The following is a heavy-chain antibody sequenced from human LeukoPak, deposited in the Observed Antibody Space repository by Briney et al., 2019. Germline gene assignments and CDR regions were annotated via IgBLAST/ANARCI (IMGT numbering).Heavy chain of an antibody. J-gene: IGHJ5*02. CDR3: ARTGLIQLWLRSYNWFDP. CDR2: IYYSGST. D-gene: IGHD5-18*01. V-gene: IGHV4-39*01. CDR1: GGSISSSSYY. Sequence: SETLSLTCTVPGGSISSSSYYWGWIRQPPGKGLEWIGSIYYSGSTYYNPSLKSRVTISVDTSKNRFSLKLSSVTAADTAVYYCARTGLIQLWLRSYNWFDPWGQGTLVTVSS.